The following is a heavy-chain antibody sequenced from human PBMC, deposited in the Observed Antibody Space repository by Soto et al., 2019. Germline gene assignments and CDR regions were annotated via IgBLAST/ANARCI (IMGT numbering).Heavy chain of an antibody. CDR1: GGSFSGYY. CDR3: ARFPFDRSSWTNPRYFDD. J-gene: IGHJ4*02. Sequence: SETLSLTCAVYGGSFSGYYWTWIRQPPGKGLEWIGEINQSGFTNYNPSLESRVTMSVDTSKNQFSLRLSSVTAADTAVHYCARFPFDRSSWTNPRYFDDWGQGTLVTVSS. D-gene: IGHD6-13*01. V-gene: IGHV4-34*01. CDR2: INQSGFT.